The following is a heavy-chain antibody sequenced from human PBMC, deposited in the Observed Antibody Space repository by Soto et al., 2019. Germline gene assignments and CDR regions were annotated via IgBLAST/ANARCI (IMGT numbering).Heavy chain of an antibody. D-gene: IGHD3-22*01. Sequence: GCSPRLSSAASRFTVSSYAMSWVSQAPGKGLEWVSAISGSGGSTYYADSVKGRFTISRDNSKNTLYLQMNSLRAEDTAVYYCAKDLSYDSSGPFDYWGQGTLVTVSS. CDR1: RFTVSSYA. CDR3: AKDLSYDSSGPFDY. V-gene: IGHV3-23*01. CDR2: ISGSGGST. J-gene: IGHJ4*02.